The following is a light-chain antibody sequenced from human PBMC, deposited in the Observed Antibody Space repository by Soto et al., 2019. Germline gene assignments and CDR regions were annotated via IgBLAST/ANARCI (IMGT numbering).Light chain of an antibody. CDR2: WAS. CDR3: QHRANWPLT. V-gene: IGKV4-1*01. CDR1: QSVFSNSNNKKY. J-gene: IGKJ1*01. Sequence: DIVMTQSADSLAVSLGERATINCKSSQSVFSNSNNKKYLAWYQQKPGQPPKLLIHWASIRESGVPDRFSGSGSGTDFTLTINSLQAEDVAVYYCQHRANWPLTFGQGTKVEVK.